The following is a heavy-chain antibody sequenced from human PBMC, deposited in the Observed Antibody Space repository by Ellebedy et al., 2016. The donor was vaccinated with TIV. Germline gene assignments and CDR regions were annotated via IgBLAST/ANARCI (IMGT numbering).Heavy chain of an antibody. Sequence: GGSLRLXXAASGFTFSSYSMNWVRQAPGKGLEWVSSISSSSSYIYYADSVKGRFTISRDNAKNSLYLQMNSLRAEDTAVYYCARETRIAAAGGRGAFDIWGQGTMVTVSS. D-gene: IGHD6-13*01. V-gene: IGHV3-21*01. CDR3: ARETRIAAAGGRGAFDI. J-gene: IGHJ3*02. CDR2: ISSSSSYI. CDR1: GFTFSSYS.